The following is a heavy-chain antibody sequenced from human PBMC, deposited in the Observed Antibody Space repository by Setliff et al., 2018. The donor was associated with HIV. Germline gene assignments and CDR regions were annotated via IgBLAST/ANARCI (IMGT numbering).Heavy chain of an antibody. V-gene: IGHV4-39*01. J-gene: IGHJ4*02. Sequence: SETLSLTCTVSGGAFNTSSSYWGWIRQPPGKGLEYIGGIFYSGSAYYNPSLKSRVTMSVDTSKNQLSLKLSSVTAADTAVYYCARLKLSGVIDYWGQGTLVTVSS. CDR2: IFYSGSA. D-gene: IGHD2-8*01. CDR1: GGAFNTSSSY. CDR3: ARLKLSGVIDY.